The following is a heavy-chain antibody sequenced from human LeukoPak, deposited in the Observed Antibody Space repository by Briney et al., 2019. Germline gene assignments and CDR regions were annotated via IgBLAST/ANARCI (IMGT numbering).Heavy chain of an antibody. J-gene: IGHJ5*02. Sequence: GESLKISCKGSGYSFTSYWIGWVRQMPGKGLEWMGIIYPGDSDTRYSPSFQGQVTISADKSISTAYLQWSSLKASDTAMYYCARSQASIGSSTSCYDPWGQGTLVTVSS. CDR2: IYPGDSDT. CDR3: ARSQASIGSSTSCYDP. D-gene: IGHD2-2*01. V-gene: IGHV5-51*01. CDR1: GYSFTSYW.